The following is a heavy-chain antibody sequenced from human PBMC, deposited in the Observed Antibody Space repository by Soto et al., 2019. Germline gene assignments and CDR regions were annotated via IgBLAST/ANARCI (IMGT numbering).Heavy chain of an antibody. CDR1: GFTFDDYA. J-gene: IGHJ6*03. CDR3: ANLGIWGSYRLSGPYYMDV. CDR2: ISWNSGSI. D-gene: IGHD3-16*02. Sequence: GGSLRLSCAASGFTFDDYAMHWVRQAPGKGLEWVSGISWNSGSIGYADSVKGRFTISRDNAKNSLYLQMNSLRAEDTALYYCANLGIWGSYRLSGPYYMDVWGKGTTVTVSS. V-gene: IGHV3-9*01.